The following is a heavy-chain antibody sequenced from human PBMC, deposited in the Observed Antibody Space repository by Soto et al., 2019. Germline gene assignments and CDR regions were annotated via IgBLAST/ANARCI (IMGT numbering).Heavy chain of an antibody. CDR1: GGSFSGYY. CDR2: INHSGST. Sequence: QVQLQQWGAGLLKPSETLSLTCAVYGGSFSGYYWSWIRQPPGKGLEWIGEINHSGSTNYNPYLKRRVTISVDTSKNQFSLELSYVTAAEPAVYYCAREETTVTTRAWYFDLWGRGTLVTVSS. V-gene: IGHV4-34*01. J-gene: IGHJ2*01. CDR3: AREETTVTTRAWYFDL. D-gene: IGHD4-17*01.